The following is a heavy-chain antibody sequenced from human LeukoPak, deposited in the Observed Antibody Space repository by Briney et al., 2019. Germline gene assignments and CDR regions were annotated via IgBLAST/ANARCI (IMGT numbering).Heavy chain of an antibody. CDR1: GGSISSYY. Sequence: SETLSLTCTVSGGSISSYYWSWIRQPPGKGLEWIGYIYYSGSTNYNPSLKSRVTISVDTSKNQFSLKLSSVTAADTAVYYCASLKWAYCGGDCYIWGQGTLVTVSS. CDR2: IYYSGST. D-gene: IGHD2-21*01. J-gene: IGHJ4*02. V-gene: IGHV4-59*12. CDR3: ASLKWAYCGGDCYI.